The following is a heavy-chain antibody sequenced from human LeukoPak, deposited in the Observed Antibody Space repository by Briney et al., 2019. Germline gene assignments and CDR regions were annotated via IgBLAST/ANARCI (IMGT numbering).Heavy chain of an antibody. D-gene: IGHD3-3*01. Sequence: GGSLRLSCEVSGFSFSNNYMSWVRQAPGKGLEWVSVMSDDGSTHYADSVKGRFIVSRDNSKNTFYLQMNSVRVEDTAVYYCARDGGRSGCAHWGQGAVATVSS. CDR1: GFSFSNNY. V-gene: IGHV3-53*01. J-gene: IGHJ4*02. CDR2: MSDDGST. CDR3: ARDGGRSGCAH.